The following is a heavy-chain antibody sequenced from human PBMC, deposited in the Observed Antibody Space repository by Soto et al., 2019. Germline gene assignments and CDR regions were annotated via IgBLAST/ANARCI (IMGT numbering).Heavy chain of an antibody. J-gene: IGHJ4*02. D-gene: IGHD1-26*01. CDR1: GNTFSYRY. CDR2: IAPFSGDV. CDR3: ASGGAGASTFTWELPDH. V-gene: IGHV1-45*02. Sequence: QMQLVQSGAEVTKTGSSVTVSCQALGNTFSYRYLHWVRQATGQALEWMGWIAPFSGDVHYAQKFQASVTLTRDRYINTAYMRMSSLRSEDTAIYFCASGGAGASTFTWELPDHWGQGTLVTVAS.